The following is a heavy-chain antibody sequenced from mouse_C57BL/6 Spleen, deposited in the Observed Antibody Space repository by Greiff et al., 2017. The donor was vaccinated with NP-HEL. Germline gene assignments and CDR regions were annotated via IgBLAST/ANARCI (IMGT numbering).Heavy chain of an antibody. CDR2: ISYDGSN. CDR1: GYSITSGYY. V-gene: IGHV3-6*01. CDR3: SLYYSNYRLPFAY. D-gene: IGHD2-5*01. J-gene: IGHJ3*01. Sequence: EVKLMESGPGLVKPSQSLSLTCSVTGYSITSGYYWNWIRQFPGNKLEWMGYISYDGSNNYNPSLKNRISITRDTSKNQFFLKLNSVTTEDTATYYCSLYYSNYRLPFAYWGQGTLVTVSA.